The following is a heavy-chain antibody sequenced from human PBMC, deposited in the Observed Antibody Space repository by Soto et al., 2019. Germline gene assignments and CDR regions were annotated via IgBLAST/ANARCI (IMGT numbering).Heavy chain of an antibody. Sequence: GGSLRLSCAASGFTFSSYGMHWVRQAPGKGLEWVAVISYDGSNKYYADSVKGRFTISRDNSKNTLYLQMNSLRAEDTAVYYCSKDSGRRLYYDILTGYDYWGQGTLVTVSS. CDR1: GFTFSSYG. CDR3: SKDSGRRLYYDILTGYDY. V-gene: IGHV3-30*18. D-gene: IGHD3-9*01. J-gene: IGHJ4*01. CDR2: ISYDGSNK.